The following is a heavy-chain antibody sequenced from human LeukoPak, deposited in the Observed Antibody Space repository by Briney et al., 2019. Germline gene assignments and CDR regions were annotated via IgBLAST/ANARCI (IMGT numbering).Heavy chain of an antibody. CDR1: GGSISSYY. CDR3: AGGNHRKGAWFDP. Sequence: SETLSLTCTVSGGSISSYYWSWIRQPPGKGLEWIGYIYTSGSTNYNPSLKSRVTISVDTSKNQFSLKLSSVTAADTAVYYCAGGNHRKGAWFDPWGQGTLVPSPQ. V-gene: IGHV4-4*09. J-gene: IGHJ5*02. D-gene: IGHD1-14*01. CDR2: IYTSGST.